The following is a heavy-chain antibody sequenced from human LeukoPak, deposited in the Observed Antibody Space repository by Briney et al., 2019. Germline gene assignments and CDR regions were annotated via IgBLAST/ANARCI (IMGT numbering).Heavy chain of an antibody. CDR1: GGSISSGGYY. CDR3: ASLDLTGEPGGLGAFDI. Sequence: PSETLSLTCTVSGGSISSGGYYWSWIRQPPGKGLEWIGYIYRSGSTYYNPSLKSRVTISVDRSKNQFSLKLSSVTAADTAVYYCASLDLTGEPGGLGAFDIWGQGTMVTVSS. CDR2: IYRSGST. V-gene: IGHV4-30-2*01. J-gene: IGHJ3*02. D-gene: IGHD7-27*01.